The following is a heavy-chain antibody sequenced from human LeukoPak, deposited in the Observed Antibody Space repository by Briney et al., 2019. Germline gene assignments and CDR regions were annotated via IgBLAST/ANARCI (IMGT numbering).Heavy chain of an antibody. Sequence: GASLILCCSTSGFSFTDYPKNWVRQAPGKGLEGISNIRTTAEGAKYAYYADSVKGRVTISRDDGKNTLYLHMNSLRDDDTVFFQAEDGIRDAFDYWGQGILVTVSS. CDR2: IRTTAEGAKYA. J-gene: IGHJ4*02. CDR1: GFSFTDYP. CDR3: EDGIRDAFDY. D-gene: IGHD3-3*01. V-gene: IGHV3-48*02.